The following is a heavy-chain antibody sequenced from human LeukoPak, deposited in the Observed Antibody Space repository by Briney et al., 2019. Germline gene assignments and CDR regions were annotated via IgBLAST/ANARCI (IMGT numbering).Heavy chain of an antibody. Sequence: GGSLRLSCAASGFTFNDYAMHWVRQAPGKGLEWVSLISGDGGSTYYADSVKGRFTISRDNSKNSLYLQMNSLRTEDTALYYCAKAGMGATLYYGMDVWGQGTTVTVSS. CDR3: AKAGMGATLYYGMDV. D-gene: IGHD1-26*01. J-gene: IGHJ6*02. CDR1: GFTFNDYA. CDR2: ISGDGGST. V-gene: IGHV3-43*02.